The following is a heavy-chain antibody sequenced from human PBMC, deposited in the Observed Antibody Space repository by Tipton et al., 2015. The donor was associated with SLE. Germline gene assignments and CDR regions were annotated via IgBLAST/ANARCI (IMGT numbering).Heavy chain of an antibody. Sequence: SLRLSCAASGFTFSSYAMHWVRQAPGKGLEWVAVIPYDGSNKYYADSVKGRFTISRDNSKNTLYLQMNSLRAEDTAVYYCARVAYYYGMDVWGQGTTVTVSS. CDR1: GFTFSSYA. CDR2: IPYDGSNK. J-gene: IGHJ6*02. CDR3: ARVAYYYGMDV. V-gene: IGHV3-30*04.